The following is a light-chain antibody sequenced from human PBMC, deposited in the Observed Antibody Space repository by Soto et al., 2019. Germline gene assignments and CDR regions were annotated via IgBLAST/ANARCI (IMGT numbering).Light chain of an antibody. V-gene: IGLV2-8*01. J-gene: IGLJ1*01. CDR1: SSDVGGYNY. CDR2: DVT. CDR3: SSYAGTHVV. Sequence: QSALTQPPSASGSPGQSVAISCTGTSSDVGGYNYVSWYQQYPGKAPKLMIYDVTKRPSGVPDRFSGSKSGSTASLTVSGLQAEDEADYYCSSYAGTHVVFGTGTKVTVL.